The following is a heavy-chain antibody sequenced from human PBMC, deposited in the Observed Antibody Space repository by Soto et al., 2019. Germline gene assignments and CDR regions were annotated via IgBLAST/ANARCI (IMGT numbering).Heavy chain of an antibody. CDR3: ARVFSSAWYEAFDI. CDR1: GGTFSSSP. V-gene: IGHV1-69*18. J-gene: IGHJ3*02. Sequence: QVQLVQSGAEVKKPGSSVKVSCKASGGTFSSSPFSWVRQAPGQGLAWMGTIIPIFGSTNYAPRFQGRITISAAESTGTVYMELTSLRSDDTAVYCCARVFSSAWYEAFDIWGQGTLVTVSS. D-gene: IGHD6-19*01. CDR2: IIPIFGST.